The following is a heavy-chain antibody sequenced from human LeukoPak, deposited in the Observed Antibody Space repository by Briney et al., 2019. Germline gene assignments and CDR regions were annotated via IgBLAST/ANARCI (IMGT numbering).Heavy chain of an antibody. CDR3: ARVECSGGSCYHSSVFDY. V-gene: IGHV1-69*13. Sequence: SVKVSCKASGGTFSSYAISWVRQAPGQGLEWMGGIIPIFGTANYAQKFQGRVTITADESTSTAYMELSSLRSEDTAVYYCARVECSGGSCYHSSVFDYWGQGTLVTVSS. D-gene: IGHD2-15*01. J-gene: IGHJ4*02. CDR2: IIPIFGTA. CDR1: GGTFSSYA.